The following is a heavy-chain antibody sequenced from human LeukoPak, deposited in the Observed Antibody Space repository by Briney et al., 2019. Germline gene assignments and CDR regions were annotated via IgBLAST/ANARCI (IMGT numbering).Heavy chain of an antibody. CDR3: ARWGQAARRNPSLDY. V-gene: IGHV3-66*01. CDR1: GFTVSSNY. Sequence: GGSLRLSCAASGFTVSSNYMSWVRQAPGKGLEWVSVIYSGGSTYYADSVKGRFTISRDNAKNTLYLQMNSLRAEDTAVYYCARWGQAARRNPSLDYWGQGTLVTVSS. J-gene: IGHJ4*02. D-gene: IGHD6-6*01. CDR2: IYSGGST.